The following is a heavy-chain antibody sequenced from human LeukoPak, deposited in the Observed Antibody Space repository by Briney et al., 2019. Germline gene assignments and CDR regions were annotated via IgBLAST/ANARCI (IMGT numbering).Heavy chain of an antibody. J-gene: IGHJ3*02. CDR3: ARVHYDSSGYYPLFDAFDI. D-gene: IGHD3-22*01. CDR1: GFTVSSNY. CDR2: IYSGGST. V-gene: IGHV3-53*01. Sequence: GGSLRLSCAASGFTVSSNYMSWVRQAPGKGLEWVSVIYSGGSTYYADSVKGRFTISRDNSKNTLYLQMNSLRAEDTAVYYCARVHYDSSGYYPLFDAFDIWGQGTMVTVSS.